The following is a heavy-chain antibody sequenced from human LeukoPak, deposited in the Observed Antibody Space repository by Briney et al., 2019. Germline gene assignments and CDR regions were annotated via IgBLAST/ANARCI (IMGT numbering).Heavy chain of an antibody. CDR1: GFTFSDYY. CDR3: ARDSRHRGSSSWFFDY. D-gene: IGHD6-13*01. Sequence: GGSLRLSCAASGFTFSDYYMSWIRQAPGKGLEWVSYISSSGSTIYYADSVKGRFTISRDNAKNSLYLQMNSLRAEDTAVYYCARDSRHRGSSSWFFDYWGQGTLVTVSS. CDR2: ISSSGSTI. J-gene: IGHJ4*02. V-gene: IGHV3-11*01.